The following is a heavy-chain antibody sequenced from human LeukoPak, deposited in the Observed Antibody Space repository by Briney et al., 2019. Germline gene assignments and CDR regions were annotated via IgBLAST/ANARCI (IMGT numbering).Heavy chain of an antibody. J-gene: IGHJ5*02. CDR3: AKEGVPAAIGGDNWFDP. Sequence: GGSLRLSCAACGFTFSSYAMSWVRQAPGKGLEWVSAISGSGGSTYYADSVKGRFTISRGNSKNTLYLQMNSLRAEDTAVYYCAKEGVPAAIGGDNWFDPWGQGTLVTVSS. CDR2: ISGSGGST. V-gene: IGHV3-23*01. CDR1: GFTFSSYA. D-gene: IGHD2-2*02.